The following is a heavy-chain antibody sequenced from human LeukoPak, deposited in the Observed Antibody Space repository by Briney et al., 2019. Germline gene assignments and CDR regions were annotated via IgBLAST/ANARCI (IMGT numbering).Heavy chain of an antibody. J-gene: IGHJ4*02. CDR3: ASVDYYGSGNYYNDVEY. D-gene: IGHD3-10*01. CDR1: GFTFSSYS. Sequence: PGGSLRLSCAASGFTFSSYSMNWVRQAPGKGLEWVSSISSSSSYIYYADSVKGRFTISRDNAKNSLYLQMNSLRAEDTALYYCASVDYYGSGNYYNDVEYWGQGTLVTVSS. V-gene: IGHV3-21*01. CDR2: ISSSSSYI.